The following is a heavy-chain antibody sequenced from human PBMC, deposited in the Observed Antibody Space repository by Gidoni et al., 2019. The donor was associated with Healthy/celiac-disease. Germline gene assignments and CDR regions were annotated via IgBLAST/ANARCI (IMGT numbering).Heavy chain of an antibody. CDR3: ARHPHRSGSSSEGLFDY. J-gene: IGHJ4*02. CDR2: IDPSDSYT. V-gene: IGHV5-10-1*03. Sequence: EVQLVQSGAEVKKPGESLRISCKGSGYSFTSYWISWVRQMPGKGLEWMGRIDPSDSYTNYSPSFQGHVTISADKSISTAYLQWSSLKASDTAMYYCARHPHRSGSSSEGLFDYWGQGTLVTVSS. D-gene: IGHD6-6*01. CDR1: GYSFTSYW.